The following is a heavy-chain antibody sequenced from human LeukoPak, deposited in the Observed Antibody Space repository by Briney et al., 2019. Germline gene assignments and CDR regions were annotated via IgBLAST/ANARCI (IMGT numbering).Heavy chain of an antibody. CDR2: ISAYNGNT. CDR1: GYTFTSYG. J-gene: IGHJ3*02. CDR3: ARDLRGAQGLNAFDI. D-gene: IGHD3-16*01. V-gene: IGHV1-18*01. Sequence: VASVKVSCKASGYTFTSYGISWVRQAPGQRLELMGWISAYNGNTNYAQKLQGRVTMTTDTSTSTAYMELRSLRSDDTAVYYCARDLRGAQGLNAFDIWGQGTMVTVSS.